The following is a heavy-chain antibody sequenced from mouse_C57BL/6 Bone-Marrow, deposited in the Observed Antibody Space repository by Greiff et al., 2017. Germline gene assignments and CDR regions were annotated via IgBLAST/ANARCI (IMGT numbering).Heavy chain of an antibody. CDR2: IWRGGST. V-gene: IGHV2-2*01. Sequence: VQLQQSGPGLVQPSQSLSITCTVSGFSLTSYGVHWVRQSPGKGLEWLGVIWRGGSTDYNAAFISRLSICKDNSKRQVFFKMTSLQAEDTAIYYCARTGITVVADWYFDVWGTGTPVTVSS. D-gene: IGHD1-1*01. CDR3: ARTGITVVADWYFDV. J-gene: IGHJ1*03. CDR1: GFSLTSYG.